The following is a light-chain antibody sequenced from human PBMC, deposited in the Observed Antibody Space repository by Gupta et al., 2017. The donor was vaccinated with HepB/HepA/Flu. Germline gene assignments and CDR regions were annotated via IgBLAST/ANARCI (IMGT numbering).Light chain of an antibody. CDR1: SSNIGHKY. V-gene: IGLV1-51*01. Sequence: QSVLPPPPSVSAAPGQKVTISCSGSSSNIGHKYVSWYQQLPGTAHKLRRDDNNKRPSGIADRFSCYKSGTYANLGINGLQTGDEAEDDGGTWDSRLSAVVFGGGTKVTVL. CDR2: DNN. J-gene: IGLJ2*01. CDR3: GTWDSRLSAVV.